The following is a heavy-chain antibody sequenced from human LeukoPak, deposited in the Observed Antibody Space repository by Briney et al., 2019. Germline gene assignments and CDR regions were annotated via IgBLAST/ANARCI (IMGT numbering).Heavy chain of an antibody. CDR1: GYSFSSYG. CDR2: ISAYNGNT. Sequence: ASVKVSCKASGYSFSSYGISWVGQAPGQGRQWMGWISAYNGNTNYAQKVQGRVTKTTDTTTRTAHMELRSLRSDDTAVYYCARGSDYGRLMDYWGQGTLVTVSS. J-gene: IGHJ4*02. CDR3: ARGSDYGRLMDY. V-gene: IGHV1-18*01. D-gene: IGHD4-17*01.